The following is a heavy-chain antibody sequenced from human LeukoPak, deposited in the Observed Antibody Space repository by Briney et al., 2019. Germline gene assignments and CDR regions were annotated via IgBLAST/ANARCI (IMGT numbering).Heavy chain of an antibody. CDR3: ARNNPYGDYLHDAFDI. J-gene: IGHJ3*02. Sequence: PGGSLRLSCAASGFSFNNAWMTWVRQAPGKGLEWVSAISGSGGSTYYADSVKGRFTISRDNSKNTLYLQMNSLRAEDTAVYYCARNNPYGDYLHDAFDIWGQGTMVTVSS. D-gene: IGHD4-17*01. CDR2: ISGSGGST. CDR1: GFSFNNAW. V-gene: IGHV3-23*01.